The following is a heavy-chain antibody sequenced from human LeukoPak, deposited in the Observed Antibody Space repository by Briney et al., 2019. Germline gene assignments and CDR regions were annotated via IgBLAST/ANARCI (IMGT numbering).Heavy chain of an antibody. J-gene: IGHJ6*02. D-gene: IGHD6-13*01. Sequence: SETLSLTCTVSGGSVSSYYWSWIRQPPGKGLEWIGCIYYSGSTNYNPSLKSRVTISVDTSKNQFSLKLSSVTAADTAVYYCARVAAAADTVSGMDVWGQGTTVTVSS. CDR2: IYYSGST. V-gene: IGHV4-59*02. CDR3: ARVAAAADTVSGMDV. CDR1: GGSVSSYY.